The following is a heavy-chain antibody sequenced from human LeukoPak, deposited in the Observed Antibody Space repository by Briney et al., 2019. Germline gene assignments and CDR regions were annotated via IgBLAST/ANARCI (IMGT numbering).Heavy chain of an antibody. CDR1: GYTFTSYG. J-gene: IGHJ4*02. CDR2: ISAYNGNT. D-gene: IGHD3-10*01. Sequence: ASVKVSCKASGYTFTSYGISWVRQAPGQGLEWVGWISAYNGNTNYAQKLQGRVTMTTDTSTSTAYMELRSLRSDDTAVYYCARVFARGVIITYYFDYWGQGTLVTVSS. V-gene: IGHV1-18*04. CDR3: ARVFARGVIITYYFDY.